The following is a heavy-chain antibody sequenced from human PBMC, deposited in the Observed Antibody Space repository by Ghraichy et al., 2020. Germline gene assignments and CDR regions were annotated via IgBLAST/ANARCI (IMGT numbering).Heavy chain of an antibody. Sequence: ASVKVSCKASGYTFTSYGISWVRQAPGQGLEWMGWISAYNGNTNYAQKLQGRVTMTTDTSTSTAYMELRSLRSDDTAVYYCARFGSVLIPEYGYYGMDVWGQGTTVTVSS. CDR2: ISAYNGNT. V-gene: IGHV1-18*01. D-gene: IGHD2-8*01. CDR3: ARFGSVLIPEYGYYGMDV. J-gene: IGHJ6*02. CDR1: GYTFTSYG.